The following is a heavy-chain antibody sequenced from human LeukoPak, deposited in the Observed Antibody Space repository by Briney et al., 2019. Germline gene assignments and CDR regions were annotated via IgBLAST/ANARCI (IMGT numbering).Heavy chain of an antibody. CDR1: GFTFSSYW. CDR3: ARAFDRLLAAVGILD. D-gene: IGHD2/OR15-2a*01. Sequence: PGESLRLSCAASGFTFSSYWMTWVRQAPGKGLEWVANINDDGSDANYVDSVKGRFTISRDNAKNSLYLQMNSLRAEDTAVYYCARAFDRLLAAVGILDWGQGTLVTVSS. V-gene: IGHV3-7*01. J-gene: IGHJ4*02. CDR2: INDDGSDA.